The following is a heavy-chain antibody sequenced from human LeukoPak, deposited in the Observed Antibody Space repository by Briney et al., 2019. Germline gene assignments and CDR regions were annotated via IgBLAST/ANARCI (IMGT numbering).Heavy chain of an antibody. Sequence: GGSLRLSCAASGFTFSSYGMHRVRQAPGKGLEWVAFIRYDGSNKYYADSVKGRFTISRDNSKNTLYLQMNSLRAEDTAVYYCARGVLRYFDWLPDYWGQGTLVTVSS. CDR1: GFTFSSYG. V-gene: IGHV3-30*02. CDR3: ARGVLRYFDWLPDY. D-gene: IGHD3-9*01. J-gene: IGHJ4*02. CDR2: IRYDGSNK.